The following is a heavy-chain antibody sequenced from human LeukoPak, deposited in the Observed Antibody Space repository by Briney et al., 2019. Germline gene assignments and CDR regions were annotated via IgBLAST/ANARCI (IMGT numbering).Heavy chain of an antibody. Sequence: GGSLKLSCAASGFTFSSYAMSWVRQAPGKGLEWVSGISGSGGSTYYADSVKGRFTISRDNSKSTLYLQMNSLRAEDTAVYYCATSHGSSGWYDYWGQGTLVTVSS. V-gene: IGHV3-23*01. CDR2: ISGSGGST. D-gene: IGHD6-19*01. CDR1: GFTFSSYA. CDR3: ATSHGSSGWYDY. J-gene: IGHJ4*02.